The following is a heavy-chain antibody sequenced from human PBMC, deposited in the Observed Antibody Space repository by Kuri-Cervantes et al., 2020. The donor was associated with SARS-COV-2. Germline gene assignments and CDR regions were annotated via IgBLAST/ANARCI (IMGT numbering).Heavy chain of an antibody. V-gene: IGHV3-7*05. Sequence: GGSLRLSCAASGFTISSYWMSWVRQAPGKGLEWVANIKQDVSEKYYVDPVKGRFTISRDNAKNSLFLQMDSLRAEGTAVYYCARDTEWGSSGYHHNGDYYGMDVWGQGTTVTVSS. J-gene: IGHJ6*02. CDR2: IKQDVSEK. D-gene: IGHD6-13*01. CDR3: ARDTEWGSSGYHHNGDYYGMDV. CDR1: GFTISSYW.